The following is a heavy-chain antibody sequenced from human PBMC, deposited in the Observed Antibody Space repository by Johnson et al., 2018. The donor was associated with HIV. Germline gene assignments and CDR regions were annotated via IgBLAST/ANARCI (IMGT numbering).Heavy chain of an antibody. CDR2: VSYDGRNQ. J-gene: IGHJ3*02. D-gene: IGHD1-1*01. Sequence: QVQLVESGGGVVQPGRSLRLSCAASGFAFSSYAMHWVRQAPGTGLEWVALVSYDGRNQYYADSVKGRFPISRDNAKNSLYLQMNSLRAEDTAVYYCARDLAGTERGNAFDIWGQGTMVTVSS. V-gene: IGHV3-30-3*01. CDR3: ARDLAGTERGNAFDI. CDR1: GFAFSSYA.